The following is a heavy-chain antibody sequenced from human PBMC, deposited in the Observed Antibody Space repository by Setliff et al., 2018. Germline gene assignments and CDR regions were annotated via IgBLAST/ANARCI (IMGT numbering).Heavy chain of an antibody. CDR1: GASISSSSYY. CDR2: IYYSGST. CDR3: ARGPVMIVATGYFDY. D-gene: IGHD3-22*01. J-gene: IGHJ4*02. Sequence: PSETLSLTCTVSGASISSSSYYWGWIRQPPGKGLEWIGSIYYSGSTYYNPSLKCRFTISVDTSKNQFSLKLSSVTAADTAVYYCARGPVMIVATGYFDYWGQGTLVTVSS. V-gene: IGHV4-39*07.